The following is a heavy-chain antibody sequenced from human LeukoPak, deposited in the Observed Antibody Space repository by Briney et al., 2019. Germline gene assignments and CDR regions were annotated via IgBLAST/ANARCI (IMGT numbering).Heavy chain of an antibody. CDR1: GFTFSSYA. Sequence: GGSQRLSCAASGFTFSSYAMSWVRQAPGKGLGWVSAISGSGGSTYYADSVKGRFTISRDNSKNTLYLQMNSLRAEDTAVYYCAKDRSSGSYYFDYWGQGTLVTVSS. CDR2: ISGSGGST. D-gene: IGHD1-26*01. CDR3: AKDRSSGSYYFDY. J-gene: IGHJ4*02. V-gene: IGHV3-23*01.